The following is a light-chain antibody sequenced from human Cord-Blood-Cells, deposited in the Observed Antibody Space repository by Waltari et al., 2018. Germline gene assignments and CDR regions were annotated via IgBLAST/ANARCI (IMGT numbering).Light chain of an antibody. J-gene: IGKJ1*01. CDR3: QKSYSTPWK. CDR2: AAS. V-gene: IGKV1-39*01. CDR1: QSISSY. Sequence: DSFTITCRASQSISSYLNWYQQKPGKAPKLLIYAASSLQSGVPSMFSGSGSGTDFTLTISSLQPEDFATYYCQKSYSTPWKFGQGTKVEIK.